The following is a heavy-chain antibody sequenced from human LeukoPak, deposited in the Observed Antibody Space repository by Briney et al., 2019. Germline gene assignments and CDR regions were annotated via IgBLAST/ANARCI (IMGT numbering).Heavy chain of an antibody. CDR1: GFTVSSNY. Sequence: QTGGSLRLSCAASGFTVSSNYMSWVRQAPGKGLEWVSVIYSGGSTYYTDSVKGRFTISRDNSKNTLYLQMNSLRAEDTAVYYCARDRGTMIARGAFDIWGQGTMVTVSS. V-gene: IGHV3-66*01. CDR3: ARDRGTMIARGAFDI. D-gene: IGHD3-22*01. J-gene: IGHJ3*02. CDR2: IYSGGST.